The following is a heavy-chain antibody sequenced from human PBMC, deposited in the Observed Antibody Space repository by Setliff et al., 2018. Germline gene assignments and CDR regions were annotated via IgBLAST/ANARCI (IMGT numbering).Heavy chain of an antibody. Sequence: LRLSCAASGFVVSENYMSWVRQAPGKGLEWVALLYGDNKIDFADSVKGRFTISRDNPNNSLYLQMNSLRVEDTAVYYCAKSHSSWPIFIDYWGQGTLVTVSS. CDR3: AKSHSSWPIFIDY. D-gene: IGHD6-13*01. V-gene: IGHV3-53*01. CDR1: GFVVSENY. CDR2: LYGDNKI. J-gene: IGHJ4*02.